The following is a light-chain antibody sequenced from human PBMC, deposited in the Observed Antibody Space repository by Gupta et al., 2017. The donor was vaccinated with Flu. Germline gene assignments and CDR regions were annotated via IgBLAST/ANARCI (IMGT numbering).Light chain of an antibody. V-gene: IGLV1-47*01. CDR2: RNN. J-gene: IGLJ2*01. CDR1: SPNVGSNY. Sequence: QSVLPQPPSASGTPGQSVTVSCHRCSPNVGSNYIYWYQQLPGTAPKLLNYRNNRRPSGVPDRFSGSKSGTSASLAISGLRSEDEADYYCAAWDDSLSGPVFGGGTKLTVL. CDR3: AAWDDSLSGPV.